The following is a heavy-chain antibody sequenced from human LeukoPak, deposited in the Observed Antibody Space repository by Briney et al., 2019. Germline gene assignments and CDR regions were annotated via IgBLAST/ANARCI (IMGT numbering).Heavy chain of an antibody. CDR2: IYSNGST. CDR3: ARSGGGYTATILGYFFDY. J-gene: IGHJ4*02. V-gene: IGHV4-59*02. CDR1: GGSVMSYY. D-gene: IGHD5-18*01. Sequence: SETLSLTCSVSGGSVMSYYWSWIRQPPGKGLEWLGYIYSNGSTNFHPSLKSRLTISVDTSKKQISLKLTSVTVADTAVYYCARSGGGYTATILGYFFDYWGQGALVTVSS.